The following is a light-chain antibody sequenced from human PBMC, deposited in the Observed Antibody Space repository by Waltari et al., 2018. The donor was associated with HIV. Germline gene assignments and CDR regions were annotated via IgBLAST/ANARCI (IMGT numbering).Light chain of an antibody. V-gene: IGKV1-5*03. CDR1: QSINRW. CDR3: QQNHIYWT. J-gene: IGKJ1*01. Sequence: DIQMTQSPSTLSASVGDRVTITCRASQSINRWLAWYQQKPGKAPKLLIYQASNLDSGVPSWFSGSGSGTESTLTISRLQPDDFATYYCQQNHIYWTFGQGTKVEMK. CDR2: QAS.